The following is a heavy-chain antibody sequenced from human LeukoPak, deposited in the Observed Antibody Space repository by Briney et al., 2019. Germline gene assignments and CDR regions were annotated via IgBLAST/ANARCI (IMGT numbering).Heavy chain of an antibody. CDR2: ISYDGSNE. J-gene: IGHJ6*02. CDR1: RFTFSSYA. CDR3: AGGLGGRLRGRYYGMDV. Sequence: PGGSLRLSCAASRFTFSSYAMHWVRQAPGKGLEWVAVISYDGSNEYFADSVKGRFTISRDNSKNTLYLQMNSLKTEDTAVYYCAGGLGGRLRGRYYGMDVWGQGTTVTVSS. D-gene: IGHD3-16*01. V-gene: IGHV3-30-3*01.